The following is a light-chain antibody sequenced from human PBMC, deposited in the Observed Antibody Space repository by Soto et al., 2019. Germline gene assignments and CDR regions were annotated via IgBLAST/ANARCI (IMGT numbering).Light chain of an antibody. Sequence: EFVLTQSPGTLSLSPGERATLSCRTSESVTSTYLAWYQRKPGQPPRLLIYGASSRATGIPDRFSGSGSGTDFTLTISRLEPEDLAVYYCQLFGSSPRYTLGQGTKLEIK. J-gene: IGKJ2*01. CDR2: GAS. CDR3: QLFGSSPRYT. V-gene: IGKV3-20*01. CDR1: ESVTSTY.